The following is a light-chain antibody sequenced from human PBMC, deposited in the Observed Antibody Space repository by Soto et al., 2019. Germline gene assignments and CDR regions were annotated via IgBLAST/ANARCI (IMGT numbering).Light chain of an antibody. V-gene: IGKV3-20*01. Sequence: EIVLTQSPGTLSFSPGERATLFCRASQSLSASYLAWYQQKPGQAPRFLVYGASTRATGIPARLSGSGSGTDFTLTISRLEPEDFAVYYCQQYGSSGTFGQGTKVDI. CDR1: QSLSASY. J-gene: IGKJ1*01. CDR3: QQYGSSGT. CDR2: GAS.